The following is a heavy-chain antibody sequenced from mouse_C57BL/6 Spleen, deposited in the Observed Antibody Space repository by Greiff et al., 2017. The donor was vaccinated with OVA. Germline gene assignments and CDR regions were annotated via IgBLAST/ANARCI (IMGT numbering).Heavy chain of an antibody. V-gene: IGHV1-22*01. CDR1: GYTFTDYN. D-gene: IGHD2-1*01. CDR2: INPNNGGT. Sequence: VHVKQSGPELVKPGASVKMSCKASGYTFTDYNMHWVKQSHGKSLEWIGYINPNNGGTSYNQKFKGKATLTVNKSSSTAYMELRSLTSEDSAVYYCAREESYYGIFDYWGQGTTLTVSS. CDR3: AREESYYGIFDY. J-gene: IGHJ2*01.